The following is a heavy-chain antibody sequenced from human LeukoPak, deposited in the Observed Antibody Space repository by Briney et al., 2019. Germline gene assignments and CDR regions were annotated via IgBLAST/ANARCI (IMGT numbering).Heavy chain of an antibody. CDR2: INHSGST. V-gene: IGHV4-34*01. CDR1: GGSFSGYY. D-gene: IGHD3-22*01. CDR3: ARGGGTPYDSSGYYYLQFDP. J-gene: IGHJ5*02. Sequence: SETLSLTCAVYGGSFSGYYWSWIRQPPGKGLEWIGEINHSGSTNYNPSLKSRVTISVDTSKNQFSLKLSSVTAADTAVYYCARGGGTPYDSSGYYYLQFDPWGQGTLVTVSS.